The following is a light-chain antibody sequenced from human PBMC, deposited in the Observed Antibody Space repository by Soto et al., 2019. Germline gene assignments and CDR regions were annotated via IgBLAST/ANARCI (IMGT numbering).Light chain of an antibody. CDR2: EVS. J-gene: IGLJ1*01. CDR3: VSYASSAARV. Sequence: QSALTQPASVSGSPGQSITISCTGTSSDVGGYNFVSWYQQHPGKAPKLMIYEVSKRPSGVSNRFSGSKSGNTASLTLSGLQAEDEADYYCVSYASSAARVFGTGTKLTVL. CDR1: SSDVGGYNF. V-gene: IGLV2-14*03.